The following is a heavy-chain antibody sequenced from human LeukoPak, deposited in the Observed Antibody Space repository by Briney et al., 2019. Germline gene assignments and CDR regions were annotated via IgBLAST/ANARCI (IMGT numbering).Heavy chain of an antibody. CDR2: IYYSGST. J-gene: IGHJ5*02. Sequence: SETLSLTCTVSGGSISSYYWSWIRQPPGKGLEWIGYIYYSGSTNYNPSLKSRVTISVDTSKNQFSLKLSSVTAADTAVYYCARTRPPNEDIVVVVAATRNVGEFDPWGQGTLVTVSS. CDR3: ARTRPPNEDIVVVVAATRNVGEFDP. V-gene: IGHV4-59*01. D-gene: IGHD2-15*01. CDR1: GGSISSYY.